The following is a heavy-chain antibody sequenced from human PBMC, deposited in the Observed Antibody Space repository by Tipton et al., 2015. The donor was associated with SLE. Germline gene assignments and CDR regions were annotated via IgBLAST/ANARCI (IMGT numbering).Heavy chain of an antibody. D-gene: IGHD4-17*01. CDR2: VNHLGTI. CDR3: ARVSTEGLHFDQ. Sequence: TLSLTCDVNGGSFSGYYWSWIRQSPGKGLEWIGEVNHLGTIYYNASLKSRVTISIDTSKSHFSLKLTSVTATDTAVYYCARVSTEGLHFDQWGQGTLVTVSS. J-gene: IGHJ4*02. V-gene: IGHV4-34*01. CDR1: GGSFSGYY.